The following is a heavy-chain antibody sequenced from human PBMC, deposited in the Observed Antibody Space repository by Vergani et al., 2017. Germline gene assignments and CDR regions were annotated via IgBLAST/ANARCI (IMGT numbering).Heavy chain of an antibody. CDR1: GASIRSSNYY. J-gene: IGHJ5*02. Sequence: QLQLQESGPGLVKPSATLSLTCSVSGASIRSSNYYWGWIRQPPGKGLEWIASIYYSGSTYYNPSLKSRVTISVDPSQNQFSLKLSSVTAADTAVYFCARHSTVEWLVKLGWIDPWGQGILVTVSS. D-gene: IGHD6-19*01. V-gene: IGHV4-39*01. CDR2: IYYSGST. CDR3: ARHSTVEWLVKLGWIDP.